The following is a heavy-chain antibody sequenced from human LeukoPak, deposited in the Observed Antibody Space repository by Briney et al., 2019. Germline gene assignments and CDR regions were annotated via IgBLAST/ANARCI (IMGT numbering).Heavy chain of an antibody. CDR1: GFTFSSYS. J-gene: IGHJ6*03. V-gene: IGHV3-48*01. Sequence: PGGSLRLSCAASGFTFSSYSMNWVRQAPGKGLEWVSYISSSSSTIYYADSVKGRFTISRDNSKSTLYLQMNSLRAEDTALYYCARDDNYYYYYMDVWGRGTTVTVSS. CDR3: ARDDNYYYYYMDV. CDR2: ISSSSSTI.